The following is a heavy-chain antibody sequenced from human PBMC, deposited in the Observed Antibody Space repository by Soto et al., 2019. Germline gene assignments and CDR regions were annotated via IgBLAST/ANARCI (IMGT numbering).Heavy chain of an antibody. J-gene: IGHJ4*02. CDR3: ARGPDYDDYRTYYFDY. CDR2: IYHSGST. V-gene: IGHV4-30-2*01. D-gene: IGHD4-17*01. Sequence: LSLTCAVSGGSISSGGYSWSWIRQPPGKGLEWIGYIYHSGSTYYNPSLKSRVTISVDRSKNQFSLKLSSVTAADTAVYYCARGPDYDDYRTYYFDYWGQGTLVTVSS. CDR1: GGSISSGGYS.